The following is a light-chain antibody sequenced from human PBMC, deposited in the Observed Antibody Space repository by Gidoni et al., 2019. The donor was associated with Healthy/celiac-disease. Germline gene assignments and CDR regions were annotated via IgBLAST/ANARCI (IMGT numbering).Light chain of an antibody. V-gene: IGKV1-39*01. Sequence: IQLTESPSSLSASVGDRVTITCRASQSISSYLNWYQQKPGKAPKLLIYAASNMQSGVPARFSGSGAGTDFTLTISSLEPEDFATYYCQQSYNSPLTFGAGTKVEI. CDR1: QSISSY. J-gene: IGKJ4*01. CDR3: QQSYNSPLT. CDR2: AAS.